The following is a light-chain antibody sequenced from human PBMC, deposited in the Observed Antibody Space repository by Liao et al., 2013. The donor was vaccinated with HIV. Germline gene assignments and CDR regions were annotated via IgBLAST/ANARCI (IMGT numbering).Light chain of an antibody. CDR3: QVWLTGSGHPV. V-gene: IGLV3-21*04. CDR2: YDS. Sequence: SYELTQPPSVSVAPGKTARIACGGYDIGSKSVHWYQQKPGQAPVLVIYYDSDRPSGIPERFSGSNSGNTATLIISRVEAGDEADYYCQVWLTGSGHPVFGGGTKLTVL. J-gene: IGLJ3*02. CDR1: DIGSKS.